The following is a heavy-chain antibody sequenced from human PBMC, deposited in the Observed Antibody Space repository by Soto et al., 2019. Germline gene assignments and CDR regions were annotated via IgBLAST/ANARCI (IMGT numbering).Heavy chain of an antibody. J-gene: IGHJ4*02. CDR3: ARDGGPIAAAMDS. CDR2: IIPILGIA. Sequence: QVQLVQSGAEVKKPGSSVKVSCKASGGTFSSYTISWVRQAPGQGLEWMGRIIPILGIANYAQKFQGRVTXTXDRXTSTAYMELSSLRSEDTAVYYCARDGGPIAAAMDSWGPGTLVTVSS. V-gene: IGHV1-69*08. D-gene: IGHD6-13*01. CDR1: GGTFSSYT.